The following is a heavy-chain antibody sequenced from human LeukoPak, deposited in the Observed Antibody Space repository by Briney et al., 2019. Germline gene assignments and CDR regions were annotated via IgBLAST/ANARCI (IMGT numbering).Heavy chain of an antibody. Sequence: SETLSLTCAVYGGSFSGYYWSWIRQPPGKGLEWIGYVYYSGSTNYNPSLKSRVTISVDTSKNQFSLKLSSVTAADTAVYYCARDSIRNGVRTFDYWGQGTLVTVSS. CDR3: ARDSIRNGVRTFDY. V-gene: IGHV4-59*01. CDR2: VYYSGST. J-gene: IGHJ4*02. D-gene: IGHD2-8*01. CDR1: GGSFSGYY.